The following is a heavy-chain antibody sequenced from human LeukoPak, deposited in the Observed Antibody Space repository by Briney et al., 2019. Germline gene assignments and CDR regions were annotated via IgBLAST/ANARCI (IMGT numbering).Heavy chain of an antibody. D-gene: IGHD6-6*01. V-gene: IGHV4-59*12. J-gene: IGHJ5*02. CDR2: YTGDN. CDR1: GDSISRFY. CDR3: AREPRQLAPNVFDP. Sequence: SETLSLTCSVSGDSISRFYWSWVRQPPGKGLEWIGYTGDNNYNPSLKSRVTISVDASKSQFSLKLSSVTAADTAVYYCAREPRQLAPNVFDPWGQGTLVTVSS.